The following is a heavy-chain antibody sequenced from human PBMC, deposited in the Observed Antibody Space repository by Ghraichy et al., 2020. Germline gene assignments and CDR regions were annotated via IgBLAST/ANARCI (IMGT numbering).Heavy chain of an antibody. CDR2: ISQHGSEK. CDR1: GFTFSNYG. Sequence: GGSLRLSCAASGFTFSNYGMSWVRQAPGKGLEWVSNISQHGSEKYYVDAVRGRFTISRDTAKNPLYLQLNSLRAEDTAVYYCATSPHRDSRWSYWGQGTLVTVSS. CDR3: ATSPHRDSRWSY. V-gene: IGHV3-7*01. D-gene: IGHD6-13*01. J-gene: IGHJ4*02.